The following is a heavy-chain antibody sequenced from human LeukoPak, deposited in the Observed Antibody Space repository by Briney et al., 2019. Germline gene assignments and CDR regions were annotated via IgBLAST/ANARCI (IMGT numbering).Heavy chain of an antibody. J-gene: IGHJ4*02. D-gene: IGHD5-18*01. Sequence: PGGSLRLSCAASGFTFSSYAMSWVRQAPGKGLEWVSVISNSGGSTFYADSVKGRFTISRDNSKNTLYLQMNSLRAEDTAVYYCAKDTTWIQLWLDYWGQGTLVTVSS. V-gene: IGHV3-23*01. CDR2: ISNSGGST. CDR1: GFTFSSYA. CDR3: AKDTTWIQLWLDY.